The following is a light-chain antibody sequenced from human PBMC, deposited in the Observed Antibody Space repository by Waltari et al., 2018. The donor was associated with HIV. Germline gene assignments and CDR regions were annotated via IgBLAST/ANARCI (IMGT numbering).Light chain of an antibody. J-gene: IGLJ2*01. V-gene: IGLV1-51*01. Sequence: QPVLTHPPPVPAAPGQPVSLPSSGFRSIIGHNFAPWYHQLPGKAPKLLIFDNNKRPSGIPDRVSASKSGTSATLAITGLQTGDEGDYYCGTWDNSLKTVVFGGGTKVTVL. CDR3: GTWDNSLKTVV. CDR2: DNN. CDR1: RSIIGHNF.